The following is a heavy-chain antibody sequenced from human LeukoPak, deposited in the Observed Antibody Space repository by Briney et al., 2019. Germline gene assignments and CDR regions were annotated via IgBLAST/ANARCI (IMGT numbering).Heavy chain of an antibody. CDR2: IIPIFGTA. V-gene: IGHV1-69*13. CDR3: ARSRCSSTSCYRFDY. CDR1: GGTFSSYA. J-gene: IGHJ4*02. D-gene: IGHD2-2*01. Sequence: SVKVSCKASGGTFSSYAISWVRQAPGQGLEWMGGIIPIFGTANYAQKFQGRVTITADESTSTAYMELSSLRSEDTAVYYCARSRCSSTSCYRFDYWGQGTLVTVSS.